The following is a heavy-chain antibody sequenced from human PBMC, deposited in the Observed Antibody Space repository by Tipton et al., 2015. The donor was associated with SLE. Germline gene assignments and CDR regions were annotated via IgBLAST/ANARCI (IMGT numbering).Heavy chain of an antibody. J-gene: IGHJ4*02. CDR1: GGSFSSSTYY. CDR2: MYYSVTS. V-gene: IGHV4-39*07. D-gene: IGHD6-13*01. CDR3: ARGSEDSWSDY. Sequence: TLSLTCTVSGGSFSSSTYYWGWIRQPPGKGLEWIGSMYYSVTSYYNPSLKSRVTISVDTSKDQLSLKPSSVTAADAAVYYCARGSEDSWSDYWGQGALVTVSS.